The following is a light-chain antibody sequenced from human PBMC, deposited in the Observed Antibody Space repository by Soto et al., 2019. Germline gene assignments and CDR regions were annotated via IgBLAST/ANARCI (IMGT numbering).Light chain of an antibody. CDR2: AAS. CDR3: QQTYSPPPIT. Sequence: DIQMTQSPSSLSASVGDRVTITCRASQSISSYLNWYQQKPGKGPKVLIYAASSLQSGVPSRFSGSGSGTAFTLTISSLQPEDFATYDCQQTYSPPPITFGHGTRLAIK. J-gene: IGKJ5*01. V-gene: IGKV1-39*01. CDR1: QSISSY.